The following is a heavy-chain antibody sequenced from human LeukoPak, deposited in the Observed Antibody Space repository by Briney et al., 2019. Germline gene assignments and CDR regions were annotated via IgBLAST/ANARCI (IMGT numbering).Heavy chain of an antibody. D-gene: IGHD6-19*01. CDR1: GGSISSGGYY. V-gene: IGHV4-31*03. CDR3: ARIWAVAGTGYGMDV. J-gene: IGHJ6*02. Sequence: SETLSLTCTVSGGSISSGGYYWSWIRQHPGKGLEWIGYIYYSGSTYYNPSLKSRVTISVDTSKNQFSLKLSSVTAADTAVYYCARIWAVAGTGYGMDVWGQGTTVTVSS. CDR2: IYYSGST.